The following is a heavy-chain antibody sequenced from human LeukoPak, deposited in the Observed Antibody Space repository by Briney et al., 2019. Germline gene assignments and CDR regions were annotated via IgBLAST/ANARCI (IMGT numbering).Heavy chain of an antibody. D-gene: IGHD2-15*01. Sequence: GGPLRLSCAASGFIFSTYAMTWVRQAPGKGLEWVSAMSGSGDTTYYADSVKGRCTISRDNSKNTLYLQMNSLRAEDTAIYYCVKTSAYRHTPFYFDSWGQGTLVTVSS. CDR3: VKTSAYRHTPFYFDS. CDR2: MSGSGDTT. V-gene: IGHV3-23*01. CDR1: GFIFSTYA. J-gene: IGHJ4*02.